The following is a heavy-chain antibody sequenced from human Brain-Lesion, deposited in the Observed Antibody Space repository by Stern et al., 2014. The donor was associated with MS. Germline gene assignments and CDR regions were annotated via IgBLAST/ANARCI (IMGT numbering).Heavy chain of an antibody. D-gene: IGHD1-26*01. CDR3: ATLSPGAGGNYYRHFDY. V-gene: IGHV1-24*01. Sequence: VQLVQSGAEVKKPGASVKVSCKVSGYTLTELSMHWVRQAPRKGLEWMGGFDTEDGETIDAQKFQGRVTMTEDTSTDTAYMELSSLRSEDTAVYYCATLSPGAGGNYYRHFDYWGQGTLVTVSS. CDR1: GYTLTELS. CDR2: FDTEDGET. J-gene: IGHJ4*02.